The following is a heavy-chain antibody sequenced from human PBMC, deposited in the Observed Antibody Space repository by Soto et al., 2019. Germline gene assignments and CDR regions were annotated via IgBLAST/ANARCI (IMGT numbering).Heavy chain of an antibody. V-gene: IGHV1-69*01. J-gene: IGHJ4*02. CDR1: GGTFSSYT. D-gene: IGHD3-22*01. CDR3: ARDGTLYDSRAYYYLY. Sequence: QVQLVQSGAEVKKPGSSVKVSCKASGGTFSSYTITWVRQAPGQGLEWMGGITPTFGTPNYAQKFRGRVTIIDDESRSTAYMELSILRSEDTAMYFCARDGTLYDSRAYYYLYCVQGTLVTVSS. CDR2: ITPTFGTP.